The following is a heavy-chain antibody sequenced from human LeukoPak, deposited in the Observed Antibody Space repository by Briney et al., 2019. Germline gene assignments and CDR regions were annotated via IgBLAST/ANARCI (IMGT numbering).Heavy chain of an antibody. J-gene: IGHJ4*02. Sequence: PGGSLRLSCAASGFTFSRYDMHWVRQDTGKRLEWVSAIGTAGDTYYPGSVKGRFIISREDAKNSLYLQMNSLRAGDTAVYYCVRGPSYDYWGQGTLVTASS. V-gene: IGHV3-13*01. CDR1: GFTFSRYD. CDR3: VRGPSYDY. CDR2: IGTAGDT. D-gene: IGHD1-26*01.